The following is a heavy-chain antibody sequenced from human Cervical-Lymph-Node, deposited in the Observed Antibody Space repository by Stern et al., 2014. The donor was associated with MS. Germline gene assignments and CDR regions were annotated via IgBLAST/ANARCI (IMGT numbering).Heavy chain of an antibody. Sequence: VQLVQSGAEVKKPGSSVKVSCKASGDTFSTHAISWVRQAPGQGLERMGRIIPILDTTDYAQKFQGRLTIDEDESTSTACMELSSLTPDDTAVYYCAREKSDCSGGSCFSSLDYWGQGTLVTVSS. D-gene: IGHD2-15*01. J-gene: IGHJ4*02. CDR1: GDTFSTHA. CDR2: IIPILDTT. V-gene: IGHV1-69*11. CDR3: AREKSDCSGGSCFSSLDY.